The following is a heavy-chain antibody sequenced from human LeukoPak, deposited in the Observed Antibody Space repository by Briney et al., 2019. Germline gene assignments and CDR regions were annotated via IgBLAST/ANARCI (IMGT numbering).Heavy chain of an antibody. CDR2: ISGSGGST. J-gene: IGHJ2*01. CDR1: GFTFSNYA. CDR3: AKVPAAMYWYFDL. Sequence: GGSLRLSCAASGFTFSNYAMSWVRQAPGKGLEWVSAISGSGGSTYYADSVKGRFTISRDNSKNTLYLQMNSLRAEDTAVYYCAKVPAAMYWYFDLWGRGTLVTVSS. V-gene: IGHV3-23*01. D-gene: IGHD2-2*01.